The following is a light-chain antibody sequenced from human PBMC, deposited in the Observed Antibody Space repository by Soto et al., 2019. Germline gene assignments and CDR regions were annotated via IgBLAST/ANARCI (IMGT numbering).Light chain of an antibody. CDR3: SSYTSTNTPYV. CDR1: SSDVGAYNF. Sequence: QSVLTQPASVSGSPGQSITISCTGSSSDVGAYNFVSWYQHHPGRAPKLILYEVTTRPSGVSSRFSGSKSGNTASLTISGLQADDEATYYCSSYTSTNTPYVFGTGTKVTLL. CDR2: EVT. V-gene: IGLV2-14*01. J-gene: IGLJ1*01.